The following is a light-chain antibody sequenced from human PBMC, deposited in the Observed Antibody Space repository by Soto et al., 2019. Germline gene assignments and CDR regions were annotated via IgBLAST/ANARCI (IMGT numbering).Light chain of an antibody. CDR2: GAS. CDR3: QQDYNLPWT. V-gene: IGKV3-20*01. J-gene: IGKJ1*01. CDR1: QSISSSY. Sequence: EIVLTQSPGTLSLSPGERSTLSCRASQSISSSYLAWYQQKPGQAPGLRIYGASSRATVTPDRFSGSGSGTDFTLSISSLQPEDFAVYYCQQDYNLPWTFGQGTKVDIK.